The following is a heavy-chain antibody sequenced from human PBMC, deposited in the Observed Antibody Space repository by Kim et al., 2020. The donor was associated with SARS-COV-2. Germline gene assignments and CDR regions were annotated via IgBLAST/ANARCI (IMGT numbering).Heavy chain of an antibody. CDR3: ARVSTVTTSTNYFDY. J-gene: IGHJ4*02. V-gene: IGHV3-21*01. Sequence: GGSLRLSCAASGFTFSSYSMNWVRHAPGKGLEWVSSISSSSSYIYYADSVKGRFTISRDNAKNSLYLQMNSLRAEDTAVYYCARVSTVTTSTNYFDYWGQGTLVTVSS. D-gene: IGHD4-17*01. CDR2: ISSSSSYI. CDR1: GFTFSSYS.